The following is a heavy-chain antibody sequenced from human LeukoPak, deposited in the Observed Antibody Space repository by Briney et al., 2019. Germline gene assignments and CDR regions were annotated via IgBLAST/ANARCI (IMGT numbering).Heavy chain of an antibody. CDR2: ISSSSSYI. CDR1: GFTFSSYS. Sequence: GGSLRLSCAASGFTFSSYSMNWVRQAPGKGLEWVSSISSSSSYIYYADSVKGRFTISRDNAKNSLYLQMNSLRAEDTAVYYCAKDPNVDTAMVIDYWGQGTLVTVSS. V-gene: IGHV3-21*04. D-gene: IGHD5-18*01. J-gene: IGHJ4*02. CDR3: AKDPNVDTAMVIDY.